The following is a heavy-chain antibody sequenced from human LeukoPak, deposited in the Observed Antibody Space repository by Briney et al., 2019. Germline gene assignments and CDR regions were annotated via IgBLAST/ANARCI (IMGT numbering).Heavy chain of an antibody. J-gene: IGHJ4*02. V-gene: IGHV4-4*07. D-gene: IGHD4-17*01. CDR3: ARDLIYGDYSDYYFDY. CDR2: IYTSGST. Sequence: SETLSLTCTVSAGSIRIYYWGWIRPPAGQGLEWIGRIYTSGSTNYNPPLKSRVTMSVDTSKNQFSLKLSSVTAADTAVYYCARDLIYGDYSDYYFDYWGQGTLVTVSS. CDR1: AGSIRIYY.